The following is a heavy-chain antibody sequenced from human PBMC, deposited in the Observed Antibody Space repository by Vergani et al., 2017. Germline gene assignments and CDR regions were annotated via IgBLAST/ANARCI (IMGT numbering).Heavy chain of an antibody. Sequence: EVQLLEPGGGLVQSGGSLRLSCAGSGFTFSSYAMSWVRQAPGKGLEWVSTISGSGGSTYYADSVKGRFTISRDNSKNTLYLQMNSLRAEDTAVYYCASPYPYYYGSGSYYDAFDIWGQGTMVTVSS. V-gene: IGHV3-23*01. D-gene: IGHD3-10*01. J-gene: IGHJ3*02. CDR1: GFTFSSYA. CDR2: ISGSGGST. CDR3: ASPYPYYYGSGSYYDAFDI.